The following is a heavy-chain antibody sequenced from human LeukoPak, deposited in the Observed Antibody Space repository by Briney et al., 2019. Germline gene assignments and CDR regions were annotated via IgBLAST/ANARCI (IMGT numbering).Heavy chain of an antibody. CDR1: GGSFSGYY. J-gene: IGHJ6*03. Sequence: SETLSLTCAVYGGSFSGYYWSWIRQPPGKGLEWIGEINHSGSTNYNPSLKSRVTISVDTSKNQFSLRLSSVTAADTAVYYCARIVVVPAAIFPYYYYYMDVWGKGTTVTVSS. D-gene: IGHD2-2*02. CDR3: ARIVVVPAAIFPYYYYYMDV. CDR2: INHSGST. V-gene: IGHV4-34*01.